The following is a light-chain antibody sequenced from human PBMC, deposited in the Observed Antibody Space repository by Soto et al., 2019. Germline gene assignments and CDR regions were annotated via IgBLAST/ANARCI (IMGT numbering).Light chain of an antibody. CDR1: EGINHY. CDR3: QTYNYVPHT. CDR2: AAS. V-gene: IGKV1-27*01. J-gene: IGKJ2*01. Sequence: DIQMTQSPSSLSASVGDRVTITCRASEGINHYLAWYQQKPGKVPRVLIYAASTLQSGVPSRFSGSGSGTEFTLTINNLQPEDVATYYCQTYNYVPHTFGQGTRLEIK.